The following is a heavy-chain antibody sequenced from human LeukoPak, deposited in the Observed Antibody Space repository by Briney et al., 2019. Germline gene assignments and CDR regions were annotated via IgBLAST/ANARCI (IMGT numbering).Heavy chain of an antibody. Sequence: ASVKVSCKASGDTFSSYSITWVRQAPGHGLEWMGRIIPVLGITNYAQEFQGRVTITADKSTSTAYMDLSSLRSEDTAVYYCARTGDGSDYFDYWGQGTLVTVSS. CDR1: GDTFSSYS. D-gene: IGHD5-24*01. V-gene: IGHV1-69*02. CDR2: IIPVLGIT. CDR3: ARTGDGSDYFDY. J-gene: IGHJ4*02.